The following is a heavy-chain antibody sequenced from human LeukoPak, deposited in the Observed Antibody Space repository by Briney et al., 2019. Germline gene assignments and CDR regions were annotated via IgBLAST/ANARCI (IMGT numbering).Heavy chain of an antibody. V-gene: IGHV3-21*01. D-gene: IGHD3-22*01. CDR3: ASWDYYDSSGYYYVDY. J-gene: IGHJ4*02. CDR2: ISSSSRYI. Sequence: GGSLRLSCAASGFTFSSCSMNWVRQAPGKGLEWVSSISSSSRYIYYADSVKGRFTISRDNAKNSLYLQMNSLRAEDTAVYYCASWDYYDSSGYYYVDYWGQGTLVTVSS. CDR1: GFTFSSCS.